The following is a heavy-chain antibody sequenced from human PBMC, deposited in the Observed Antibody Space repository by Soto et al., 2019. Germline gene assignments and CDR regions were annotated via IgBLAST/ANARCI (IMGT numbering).Heavy chain of an antibody. Sequence: SETLSLTCTVSGGSISSYYWSWIRQPPGKGLEWIGYIYYSGSTNYNPSLKSRVTISVDTSKNQFSLNLSSVTAADTAVYYCARHRGLGFDYWGQGTLVTVSS. CDR3: ARHRGLGFDY. V-gene: IGHV4-59*08. D-gene: IGHD3-16*01. J-gene: IGHJ4*02. CDR2: IYYSGST. CDR1: GGSISSYY.